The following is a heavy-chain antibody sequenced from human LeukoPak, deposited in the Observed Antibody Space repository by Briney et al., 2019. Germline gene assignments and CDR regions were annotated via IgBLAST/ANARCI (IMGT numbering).Heavy chain of an antibody. CDR3: ATQLLWFRESHAVGRSFDI. D-gene: IGHD3-10*01. J-gene: IGHJ3*02. V-gene: IGHV4-59*01. Sequence: PSETLSLTCTVSGGSISSYYWSWIRQPPGKGLEWIGYIYYSGSTNYNPSLKSRVTISVDTSKNQFSLKLSSVTAADTAVYYCATQLLWFRESHAVGRSFDIWGQGTMVTVSS. CDR1: GGSISSYY. CDR2: IYYSGST.